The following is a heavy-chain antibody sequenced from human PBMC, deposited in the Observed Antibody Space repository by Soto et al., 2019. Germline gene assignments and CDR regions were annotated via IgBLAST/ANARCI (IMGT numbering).Heavy chain of an antibody. J-gene: IGHJ4*02. CDR3: ARGYDFRYFDY. CDR2: IYHSGST. D-gene: IGHD3-16*01. CDR1: GDSISSGGYS. Sequence: SETLSLTCAVSGDSISSGGYSWSWIRQPPGKGLEWIGYIYHSGSTYYNPSLKSRVTISVDRSRNQFSLKLSSVTAADTAMYYCARGYDFRYFDYWGQGTLVTVS. V-gene: IGHV4-30-2*01.